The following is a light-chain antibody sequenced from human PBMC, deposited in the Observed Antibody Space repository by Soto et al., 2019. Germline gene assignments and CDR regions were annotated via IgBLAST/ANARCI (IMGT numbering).Light chain of an antibody. V-gene: IGKV3-11*01. CDR3: QQRSNWPIT. CDR1: QIVIIH. Sequence: THCPASLSWSPWERPTLSCRACQIVIIHLAWYQQKPGQAPRLIIYGASPRAPGIPATFSGSGSGTDLTITISSLEPEDFALYYCQQRSNWPITFGQGTRLEIK. CDR2: GAS. J-gene: IGKJ5*01.